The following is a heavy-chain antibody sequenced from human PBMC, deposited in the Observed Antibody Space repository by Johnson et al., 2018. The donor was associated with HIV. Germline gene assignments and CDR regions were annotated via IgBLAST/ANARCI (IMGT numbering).Heavy chain of an antibody. V-gene: IGHV3-9*01. D-gene: IGHD6-13*01. Sequence: VQLVESGGGVVQPGGSLRLSCAASGFTFSSYAMHWVRQAPGKGLEWVSGISWNSGSIGYADSVKGRFTISRDNAKNSLYLQMNSLRAEDTALYYCAKVRYSSSRGAFDIWGQGTMVTVSS. CDR2: ISWNSGSI. J-gene: IGHJ3*02. CDR3: AKVRYSSSRGAFDI. CDR1: GFTFSSYA.